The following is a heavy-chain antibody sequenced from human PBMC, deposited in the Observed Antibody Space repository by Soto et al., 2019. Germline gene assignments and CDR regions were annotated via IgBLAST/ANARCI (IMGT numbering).Heavy chain of an antibody. D-gene: IGHD2-15*01. J-gene: IGHJ4*02. CDR1: GFTFSSYA. Sequence: EVQLLESGGGLVQPGGSLRLSCAASGFTFSSYAMSWVRQAPGKGLEWVSAISGSGGSTYYADSVKGRFTIPRDNSENTLFLQMNSMSAEDTAVYYCAKECSGGSCYSDYWGQGTLVTVSS. CDR2: ISGSGGST. CDR3: AKECSGGSCYSDY. V-gene: IGHV3-23*01.